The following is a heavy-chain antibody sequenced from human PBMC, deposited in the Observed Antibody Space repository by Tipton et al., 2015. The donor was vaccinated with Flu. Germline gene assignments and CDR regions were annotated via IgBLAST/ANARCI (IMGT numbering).Heavy chain of an antibody. CDR1: GGSISSSSYN. Sequence: TLSLTCTDSGGSISSSSYNWGWIRQPPGKGLEWIASIYYSGRNYYNPSLKSRVIISLDMSKNHFSLKLSSVTAADTAVYYCARALRKDSNAYCYYYIDVWGKGTTVTVSS. J-gene: IGHJ6*03. CDR2: IYYSGRN. CDR3: ARALRKDSNAYCYYYIDV. D-gene: IGHD4-11*01. V-gene: IGHV4-39*02.